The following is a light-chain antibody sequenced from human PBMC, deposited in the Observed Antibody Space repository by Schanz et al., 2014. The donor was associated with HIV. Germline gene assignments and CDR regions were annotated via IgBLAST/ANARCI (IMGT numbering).Light chain of an antibody. V-gene: IGLV2-14*03. CDR1: SSDVGGYNY. CDR2: DVN. J-gene: IGLJ2*01. Sequence: QSALTQPASVSGSPGQSITISCTGTSSDVGGYNYVSWYQQHPGKAPTVMIYDVNNRPSGVSNRFSGSKSGNTASLTISGLQAEDEADYYCCSYAGSSTYVVFGGGTKLTVL. CDR3: CSYAGSSTYVV.